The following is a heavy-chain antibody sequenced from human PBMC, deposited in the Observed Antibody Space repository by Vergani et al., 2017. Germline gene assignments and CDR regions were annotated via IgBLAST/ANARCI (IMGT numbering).Heavy chain of an antibody. CDR2: INPNSGGT. D-gene: IGHD1-7*01. J-gene: IGHJ4*02. CDR1: GYTFTGYY. CDR3: ARDTGLELPVDY. Sequence: QVQLVQSGAEVQKPGASVKVSCKASGYTFTGYYMHWVRQAPGQGLEWMGWINPNSGGTNYAQKFQGRVTMTTDTSTSTAYMELRSLRSDDTAVYYCARDTGLELPVDYWGQGTLVTVSS. V-gene: IGHV1-2*02.